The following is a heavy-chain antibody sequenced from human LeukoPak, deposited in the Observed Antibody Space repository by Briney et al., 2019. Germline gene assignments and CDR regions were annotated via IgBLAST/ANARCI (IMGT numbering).Heavy chain of an antibody. CDR2: IKQDGSEK. CDR1: GFTFSSYW. CDR3: ARGDPGYCSSTSCLNDAFDI. D-gene: IGHD2-2*01. V-gene: IGHV3-7*01. J-gene: IGHJ3*02. Sequence: PGGSLRLSCAASGFTFSSYWMGWVRQAPGKGLEWVANIKQDGSEKYYVDSVKGRFTISRDNAKNSLYLQMNSLRAEDTAVYYCARGDPGYCSSTSCLNDAFDIWGQGTMVTVSS.